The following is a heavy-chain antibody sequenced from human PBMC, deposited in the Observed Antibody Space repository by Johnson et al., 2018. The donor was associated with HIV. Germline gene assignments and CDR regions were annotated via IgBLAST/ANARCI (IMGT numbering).Heavy chain of an antibody. V-gene: IGHV3-30*04. J-gene: IGHJ3*02. CDR1: GFTFSSYA. D-gene: IGHD1-7*01. CDR2: ISYDGGNK. Sequence: QVQLVESGGGLVPPGGSLRLSCAASGFTFSSYAMHWVRQAPGKGLEWVAVISYDGGNKYYADSVKGRFTISRDNSKNTLYLQMNSLRAEDTAVYYCARDWNNWNYGVPDAFDIWGQGTMVTVSS. CDR3: ARDWNNWNYGVPDAFDI.